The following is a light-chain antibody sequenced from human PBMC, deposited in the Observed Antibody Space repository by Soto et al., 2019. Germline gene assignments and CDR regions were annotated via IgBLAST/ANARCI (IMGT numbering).Light chain of an antibody. CDR3: PQYNNWPRTYT. V-gene: IGKV3-15*01. CDR1: QSVSSN. CDR2: GAS. Sequence: EIVMTQSPATLSVSPGERATLSCRASQSVSSNLAWYQQKPGQAPRLLIYGASTRATGIPARFSGSGSGTEFTLTISSLQSEDFAVYYCPQYNNWPRTYTFGQGTKLEIK. J-gene: IGKJ2*01.